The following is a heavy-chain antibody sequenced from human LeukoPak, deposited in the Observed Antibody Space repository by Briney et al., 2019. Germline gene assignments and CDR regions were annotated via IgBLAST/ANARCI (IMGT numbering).Heavy chain of an antibody. Sequence: GGSLRLSCAASGFTFSNAWMSWVRQAPGKGLEWVGRIKSKTDGGTTDYAAPVKGRFTISRGDSKNTLYLQMNSLKTEDTAVYYCTGVITPYYYYGMDVWGQGTTVTVSS. V-gene: IGHV3-15*01. CDR1: GFTFSNAW. J-gene: IGHJ6*02. CDR2: IKSKTDGGTT. CDR3: TGVITPYYYYGMDV. D-gene: IGHD3-22*01.